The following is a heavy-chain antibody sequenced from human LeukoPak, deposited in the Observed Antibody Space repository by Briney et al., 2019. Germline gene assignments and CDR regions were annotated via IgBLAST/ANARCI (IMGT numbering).Heavy chain of an antibody. CDR3: ARGFDGANAFDI. V-gene: IGHV3-7*01. Sequence: PGGSLRLSCAASGFTFTTYWMNWVRQAPGKGLQWVANVNQDGSGKYYVDSVKGRFTISRDNAKDSLYLQMNSLRAEDTAHYYCARGFDGANAFDIWGQGTMVTVPS. CDR1: GFTFTTYW. J-gene: IGHJ3*02. CDR2: VNQDGSGK.